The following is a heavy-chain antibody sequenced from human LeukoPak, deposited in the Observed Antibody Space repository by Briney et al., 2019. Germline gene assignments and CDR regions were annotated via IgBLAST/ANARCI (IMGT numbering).Heavy chain of an antibody. CDR2: INPNSGGT. V-gene: IGHV1-2*02. CDR1: GYTFTGYY. CDR3: ARVLEAYSGSYSSDY. Sequence: ASVKVSCKASGYTFTGYYMHWVRQAPGQGLEWMGWINPNSGGTNYAQKFQGRVTMTRDTSISTAYMELSRLRSDDTAVYYCARVLEAYSGSYSSDYWGQGTLVTVSS. J-gene: IGHJ4*02. D-gene: IGHD1-26*01.